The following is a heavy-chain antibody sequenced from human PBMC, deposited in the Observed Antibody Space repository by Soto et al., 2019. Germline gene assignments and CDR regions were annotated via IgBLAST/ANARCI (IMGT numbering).Heavy chain of an antibody. J-gene: IGHJ3*02. Sequence: NWVRQAPGKGLELVSSISRSRSYIYYPDSVKCRLTISRDNANTSLYLQMNRLRAEDTAVYYCARDGIVVAGKVEAFDI. V-gene: IGHV3-21*01. CDR2: ISRSRSYI. D-gene: IGHD6-19*01. CDR3: ARDGIVVAGKVEAFDI.